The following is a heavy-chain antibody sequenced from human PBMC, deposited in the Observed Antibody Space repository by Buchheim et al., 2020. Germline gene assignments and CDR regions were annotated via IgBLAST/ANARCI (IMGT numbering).Heavy chain of an antibody. CDR3: AKRTTSGTGGYFDY. CDR2: ITGSSAST. D-gene: IGHD4-17*01. J-gene: IGHJ4*02. V-gene: IGHV3-23*01. CDR1: GFTFSSYA. Sequence: EVQLLESGGGLVQPGGSLRLSCAASGFTFSSYAMTWVRQAPGKGLEWVSAITGSSASTYSADSVWDRFTISRDDSKNTLYLQMNNLRAEDTAVYYCAKRTTSGTGGYFDYWGQGTL.